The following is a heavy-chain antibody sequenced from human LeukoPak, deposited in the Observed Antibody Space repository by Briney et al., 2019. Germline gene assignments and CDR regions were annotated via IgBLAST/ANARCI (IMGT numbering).Heavy chain of an antibody. CDR2: ISSGSSTM. D-gene: IGHD1-26*01. J-gene: IGHJ4*02. V-gene: IGHV3-48*02. CDR3: VRERGFRGSYYYDH. Sequence: GGSLRLSCAASGFMYSGFDMSWVRQAPGKGLEWVSYISSGSSTMYYAESVKGRFTIPRDNAKTSLFLQMNGLRDEDTAVYYCVRERGFRGSYYYDHWGQGALVTVSS. CDR1: GFMYSGFD.